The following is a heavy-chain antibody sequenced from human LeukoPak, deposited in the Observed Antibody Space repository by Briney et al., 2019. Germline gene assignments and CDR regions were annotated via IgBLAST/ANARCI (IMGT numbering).Heavy chain of an antibody. CDR2: ISGSGGST. D-gene: IGHD3-16*02. Sequence: GGSLRLSCAASGFTFSSYAMSWVRQAPGKGLEWVSAISGSGGSTYYADSVKGRFTISRDNSKNTLYLQVNSLRAEDTAVYYCAKEGRSSHFYYGMDVWGQGTTVTVSS. CDR3: AKEGRSSHFYYGMDV. J-gene: IGHJ6*02. CDR1: GFTFSSYA. V-gene: IGHV3-23*01.